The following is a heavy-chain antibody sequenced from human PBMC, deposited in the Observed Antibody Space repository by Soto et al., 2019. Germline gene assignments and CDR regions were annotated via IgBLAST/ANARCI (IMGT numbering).Heavy chain of an antibody. V-gene: IGHV1-58*01. Sequence: SVKVSCKASGFHFTNYAVQWVRQAGGQRLEWIGWIGVGSGSPHYAQKFQERVTITSDMSTPTAYMEPSSLRSEDTAIYYCAAELVRGNTDYWGQGTLVTVSS. D-gene: IGHD1-7*01. J-gene: IGHJ4*02. CDR1: GFHFTNYA. CDR2: IGVGSGSP. CDR3: AAELVRGNTDY.